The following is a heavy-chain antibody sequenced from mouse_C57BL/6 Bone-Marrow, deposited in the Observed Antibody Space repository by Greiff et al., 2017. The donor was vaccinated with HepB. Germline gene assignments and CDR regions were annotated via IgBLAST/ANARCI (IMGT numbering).Heavy chain of an antibody. CDR2: FHPYNDDT. J-gene: IGHJ4*01. CDR3: ALYYYGSSYDYAMDY. CDR1: GYTFTTYP. V-gene: IGHV1-47*01. D-gene: IGHD1-1*01. Sequence: QVQLQQSGAELVKPGASVKMSCKASGYTFTTYPIEWMKQNHGKSLEWIGNFHPYNDDTKYNEKFKGKATLTVEKSSSTVYLELSRLTSDDSAVYYCALYYYGSSYDYAMDYWGQGTSVTVSS.